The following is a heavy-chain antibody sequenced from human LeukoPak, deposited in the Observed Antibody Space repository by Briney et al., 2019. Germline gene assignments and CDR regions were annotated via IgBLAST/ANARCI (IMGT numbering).Heavy chain of an antibody. CDR2: IYPVDSET. D-gene: IGHD4-23*01. CDR1: GYSFTSNW. Sequence: GESLKISCKGSGYSFTSNWIGWVRQMPGKGLEWMGIIYPVDSETVYSPSFQGQVTMSVDKSINTAYLQWSSLKASDTAIYYCARRDYGGNAAYFDYWGQGTLVTVSS. J-gene: IGHJ4*01. V-gene: IGHV5-51*01. CDR3: ARRDYGGNAAYFDY.